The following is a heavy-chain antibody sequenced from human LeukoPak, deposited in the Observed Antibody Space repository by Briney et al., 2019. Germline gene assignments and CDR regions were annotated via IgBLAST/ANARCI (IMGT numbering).Heavy chain of an antibody. J-gene: IGHJ4*02. CDR1: GYTFTGSF. Sequence: ASVKVSCKASGYTFTGSFMHWVRQAPGQGLEWMGWINSNTGGTKFAQKFQDRFTMTRDTSISTVYMELSSLRSDDTAVYYCARADPVDYWGQGTHITVSS. V-gene: IGHV1-2*02. CDR3: ARADPVDY. CDR2: INSNTGGT.